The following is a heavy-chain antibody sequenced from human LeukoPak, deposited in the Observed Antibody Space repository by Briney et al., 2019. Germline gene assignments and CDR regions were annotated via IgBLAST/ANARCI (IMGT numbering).Heavy chain of an antibody. CDR3: ATSPGYKQQLGYFDY. D-gene: IGHD6-13*01. V-gene: IGHV3-30-3*01. CDR2: ISFDETNK. CDR1: GLTFSSYA. Sequence: GGSLRLSCAASGLTFSSYAMHWVRQAPGKGLEWVAVISFDETNKYYADSVKGRFTISRDNPKNTLYLQMNSLRPEDTAVYYCATSPGYKQQLGYFDYWGQGTLVTVSS. J-gene: IGHJ4*02.